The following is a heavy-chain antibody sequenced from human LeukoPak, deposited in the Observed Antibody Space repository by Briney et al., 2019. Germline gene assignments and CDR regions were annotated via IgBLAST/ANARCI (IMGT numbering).Heavy chain of an antibody. D-gene: IGHD1-26*01. V-gene: IGHV1-18*01. CDR2: ISAYNGNT. CDR1: GYAFTSYG. Sequence: ASVKVSCKASGYAFTSYGISWVRQAPGQGLEWMGWISAYNGNTNYAQKLQRRVTMTTDTSTSTAYMELRSLRSDDTAVYYCARDLWVGATSYYYYYGMDVWGQGTTVTVSS. J-gene: IGHJ6*02. CDR3: ARDLWVGATSYYYYYGMDV.